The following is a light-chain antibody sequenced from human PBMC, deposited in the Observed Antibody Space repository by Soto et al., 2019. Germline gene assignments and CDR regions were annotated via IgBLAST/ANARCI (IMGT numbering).Light chain of an antibody. CDR2: DVS. CDR1: SSDVGVYNY. J-gene: IGLJ1*01. V-gene: IGLV2-11*01. CDR3: CSYAGSYTFV. Sequence: QSALTQPRSVSGSPGQSVTIPSTRTSSDVGVYNYVSWYQQYPGKAPKIMIYDVSKRPSGVPDRFSGSKSDNTASLTISGLQAEDEADYYCCSYAGSYTFVFGIGTKVTVL.